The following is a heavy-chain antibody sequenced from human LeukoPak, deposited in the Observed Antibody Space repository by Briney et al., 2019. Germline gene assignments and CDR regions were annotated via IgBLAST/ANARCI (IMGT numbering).Heavy chain of an antibody. CDR2: IYTSGST. Sequence: PSETLSLTCTVSGGSLSRGSYYWRRIRQPAGRGLEWIGRIYTSGSTHYNRYLTSRVTISVDTSKNQFSLRLSSVTAADTAVYYCARSTMVVTPLSDQMDYWGKGTLVTVSS. V-gene: IGHV4-61*02. CDR3: ARSTMVVTPLSDQMDY. D-gene: IGHD4-23*01. J-gene: IGHJ4*02. CDR1: GGSLSRGSYY.